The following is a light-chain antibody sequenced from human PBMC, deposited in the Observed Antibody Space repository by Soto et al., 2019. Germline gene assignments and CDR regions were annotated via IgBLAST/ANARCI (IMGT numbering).Light chain of an antibody. Sequence: DIQMTQSPSTLSASVGDRVTITCRASQSISSWLAWYQQKPGKAPKLLIYDASSLESGVPSRFGGSGSGTEFTLTISSLQPDDFATYYCQQDNSYPRTFGQRTKVEIK. CDR2: DAS. J-gene: IGKJ1*01. CDR1: QSISSW. CDR3: QQDNSYPRT. V-gene: IGKV1-5*01.